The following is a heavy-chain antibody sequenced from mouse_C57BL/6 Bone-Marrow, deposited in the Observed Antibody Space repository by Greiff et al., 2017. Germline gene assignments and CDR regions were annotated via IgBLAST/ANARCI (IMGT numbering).Heavy chain of an antibody. Sequence: EVKVVESGGDLVKPGGSLKLSCAASGFTFSSYGMSWVRQTPDKRLEWVATISSGGSYTYYPDSVQGRFPISRDNAKNTLYLQLSSLKAEDAAMYYCAREGFDYWGQGTTLTVSA. CDR1: GFTFSSYG. CDR3: AREGFDY. J-gene: IGHJ2*01. CDR2: ISSGGSYT. V-gene: IGHV5-6*01.